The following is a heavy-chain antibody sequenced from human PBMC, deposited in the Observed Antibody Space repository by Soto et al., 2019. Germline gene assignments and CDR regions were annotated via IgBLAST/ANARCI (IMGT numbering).Heavy chain of an antibody. D-gene: IGHD3-16*01. Sequence: GSGATLFNPTRTLTLTFSWSVFSLRASIVCGAGIRQPPGKALEWLAISCCGDGMRYSPSLNTGLAITNDTSKNQVVLTINNLDPGDTAKSYSAHIMAKWGGVRDMDDFDIWGQGTMVTVSS. CDR1: VFSLRASIVC. V-gene: IGHV2-5*02. J-gene: IGHJ3*02. CDR3: AHIMAKWGGVRDMDDFDI. CDR2: SCCGDGM.